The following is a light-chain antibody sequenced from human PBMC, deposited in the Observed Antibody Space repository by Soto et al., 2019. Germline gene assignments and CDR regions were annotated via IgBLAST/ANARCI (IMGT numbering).Light chain of an antibody. J-gene: IGLJ1*01. CDR3: SSYTSSYLV. CDR2: DVS. Sequence: QSALTQPASVSGSPGQSITISCTGTSSDVGGYNYVSWYQQHPGKAPKLMIYDVSNRPSGVSNRFSGSKSGNTASLTISGLQAEDEADYDCSSYTSSYLVFGPGTKLTVL. V-gene: IGLV2-14*01. CDR1: SSDVGGYNY.